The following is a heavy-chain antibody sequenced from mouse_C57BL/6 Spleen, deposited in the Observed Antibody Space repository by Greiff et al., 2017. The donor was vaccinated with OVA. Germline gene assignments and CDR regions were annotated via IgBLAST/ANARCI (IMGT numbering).Heavy chain of an antibody. CDR3: ARYYGYDFDY. CDR1: GYGFTSYY. CDR2: IYPGSGNT. Sequence: QVQLQQSGPELVKPGASVKISCKASGYGFTSYYIHWVKQRPGQGLEWIGWIYPGSGNTKYNEKFKGKATLTADTSSSTAYMQLSSLTSEDSAVYYCARYYGYDFDYWGQGTTLTVSS. D-gene: IGHD2-2*01. J-gene: IGHJ2*01. V-gene: IGHV1-66*01.